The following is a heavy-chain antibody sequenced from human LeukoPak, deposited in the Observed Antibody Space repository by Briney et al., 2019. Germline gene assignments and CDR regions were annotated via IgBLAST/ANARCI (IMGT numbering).Heavy chain of an antibody. V-gene: IGHV4-39*01. CDR2: IYYSGST. Sequence: SETLSLTCTASGGSISSSSYYWSWIRQPAGKGLEWIGSIYYSGSTYYNPSLKSRVTISVDTSKNQFSLKLSSVTAADTAVYYCARQGPFIYWGQGTLVTVSS. CDR1: GGSISSSSYY. J-gene: IGHJ4*02. CDR3: ARQGPFIY.